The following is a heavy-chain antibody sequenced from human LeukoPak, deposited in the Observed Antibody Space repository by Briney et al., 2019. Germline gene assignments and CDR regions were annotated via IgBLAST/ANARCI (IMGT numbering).Heavy chain of an antibody. J-gene: IGHJ4*02. CDR3: ARDRDSSGWYEGFGY. D-gene: IGHD6-19*01. CDR1: GFTFSSSA. Sequence: GGSLRLSCAASGFTFSSSAMHWVRQAPDKGLEWVAVISYDGSNKYYADSVKGRFTISRDNSKNTLYLQMNSLRADDTAVYYCARDRDSSGWYEGFGYWGQGTLVTVSS. V-gene: IGHV3-30-3*01. CDR2: ISYDGSNK.